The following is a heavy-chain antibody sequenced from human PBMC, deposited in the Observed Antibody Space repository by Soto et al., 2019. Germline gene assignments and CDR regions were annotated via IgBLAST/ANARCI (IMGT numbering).Heavy chain of an antibody. V-gene: IGHV3-23*01. Sequence: EVQLLESGGGLVQPGGSLRLSCAASGFTFSSYAMSWVRQAPGKGLEWVSAISGSGGSTYYADSVKGRFTISRDNSKNTLYLQVNSLRAEDTAVYYCAKDLILLYSSSDFDYWGQGTLVTVSS. J-gene: IGHJ4*02. CDR3: AKDLILLYSSSDFDY. D-gene: IGHD6-6*01. CDR2: ISGSGGST. CDR1: GFTFSSYA.